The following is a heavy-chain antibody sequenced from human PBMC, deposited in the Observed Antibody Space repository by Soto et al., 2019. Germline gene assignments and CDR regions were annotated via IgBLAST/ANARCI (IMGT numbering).Heavy chain of an antibody. J-gene: IGHJ4*02. Sequence: SETLSLTCAVYGGSFSGYYWSWIRQPPGKGLEWIGEINHSGSTNYNPSLKSRVTISVDTSKNQFSLKLSSVTAADTAVYYCARKAYGDYRRWGQGTLVTVSS. CDR1: GGSFSGYY. CDR3: ARKAYGDYRR. D-gene: IGHD4-17*01. V-gene: IGHV4-34*01. CDR2: INHSGST.